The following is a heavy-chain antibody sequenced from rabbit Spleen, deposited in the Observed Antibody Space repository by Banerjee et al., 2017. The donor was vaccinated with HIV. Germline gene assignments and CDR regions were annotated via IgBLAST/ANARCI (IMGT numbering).Heavy chain of an antibody. CDR3: ARDTASSFSSYGMDL. Sequence: QQQLVESGGGLVQPEGSLTLTCKASGFSFSNKAVMCWVRQAPGKGLEWIACIYGGNDNAYSATWAKGRFTCSKTSSTTVTLQMTSLTVADTATYFCARDTASSFSSYGMDLWGQGTLVTVS. J-gene: IGHJ6*01. CDR1: GFSFSNKAV. CDR2: IYGGNDNA. V-gene: IGHV1S45*01. D-gene: IGHD6-1*01.